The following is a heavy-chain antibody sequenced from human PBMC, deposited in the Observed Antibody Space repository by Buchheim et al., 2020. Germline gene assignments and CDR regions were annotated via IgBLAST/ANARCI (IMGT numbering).Heavy chain of an antibody. J-gene: IGHJ6*02. CDR3: ARHGYDFWSGNAAMDV. D-gene: IGHD3-3*01. CDR2: IYYSGST. V-gene: IGHV4-39*01. CDR1: GGSISSSSYY. Sequence: QLQLQESGPGLVKPSETLSLTCTVSGGSISSSSYYWGWIRQPPGKGLEWIGSIYYSGSTYYNPSLKSRVTISVDTSKNQFSLKLSSVTAADTAVYYCARHGYDFWSGNAAMDVWGQGTT.